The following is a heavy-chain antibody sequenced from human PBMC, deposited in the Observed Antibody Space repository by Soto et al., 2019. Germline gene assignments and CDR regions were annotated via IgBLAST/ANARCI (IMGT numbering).Heavy chain of an antibody. V-gene: IGHV4-31*03. D-gene: IGHD3-9*01. J-gene: IGHJ4*02. Sequence: SETLSLTCTVSGGSISSGGYYWSWIRQHPGKGLEWIGYIYYSGSTYYNPSLKSRVTISVDTSKNQFSLKLSSVTAADTAVYYCARDSHYDILTGSTYFDYWGQGTLVTVSS. CDR3: ARDSHYDILTGSTYFDY. CDR2: IYYSGST. CDR1: GGSISSGGYY.